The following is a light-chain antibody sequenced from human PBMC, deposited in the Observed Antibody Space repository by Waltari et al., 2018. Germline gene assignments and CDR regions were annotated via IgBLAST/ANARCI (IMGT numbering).Light chain of an antibody. CDR1: SGFNVGTYR. V-gene: IGLV5-45*03. CDR3: MTWHSSAVV. Sequence: QAVLTQPSSLSASPGASASLTCTLRSGFNVGTYRIYWFQQKPGSPPRYLLRHRSDSDKQQGSGVPSRFSGSKDASANAGILVISGLQSEDEADYYCMTWHSSAVVFGGGTKLTVL. CDR2: HRSDSDK. J-gene: IGLJ2*01.